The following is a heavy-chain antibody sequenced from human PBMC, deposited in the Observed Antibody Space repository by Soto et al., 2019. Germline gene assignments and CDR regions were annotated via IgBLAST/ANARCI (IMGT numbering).Heavy chain of an antibody. CDR3: VRPFDSRGWYGY. Sequence: LKRSYERCGERDCSYRSARVRQTPGKGLEWMGMIYPGDSDTRYSPSFQGQVTISADKSISAAFLQWSSLKASDTAMSYCVRPFDSRGWYGYCGQGILVTV. D-gene: IGHD6-19*01. CDR1: GERDCSYR. CDR2: IYPGDSDT. J-gene: IGHJ4*02. V-gene: IGHV5-51*01.